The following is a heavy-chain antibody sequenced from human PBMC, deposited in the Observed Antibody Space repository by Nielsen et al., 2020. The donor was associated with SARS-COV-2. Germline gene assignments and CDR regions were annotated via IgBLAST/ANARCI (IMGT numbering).Heavy chain of an antibody. J-gene: IGHJ4*02. CDR3: ARDADSYGFDY. V-gene: IGHV3-23*01. D-gene: IGHD5-18*01. CDR1: GFTFSNAW. Sequence: GGSLRLSCAASGFTFSNAWMSWVRQAPGKGLEWVSSISGNGGATNYADSVKGRFTISRDNSKNTLYLQMNSLRAEDTAVYYCARDADSYGFDYWGQGTLVTVSS. CDR2: ISGNGGAT.